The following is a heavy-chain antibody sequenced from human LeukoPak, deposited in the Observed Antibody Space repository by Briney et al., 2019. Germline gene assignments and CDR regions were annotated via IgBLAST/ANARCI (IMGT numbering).Heavy chain of an antibody. CDR1: GFTFTSHA. D-gene: IGHD3-3*01. CDR2: ISGSGGST. J-gene: IGHJ3*02. V-gene: IGHV3-23*01. Sequence: GSLRLSCAASGFTFTSHAMSWVRQAPGKGLEWVSAISGSGGSTYYADSVKGRFTISRDNSKNTLYLQMNSLRAEDTAVYYCARESPLYYDFWSAPHHDAFDIWGQGTMVTVSS. CDR3: ARESPLYYDFWSAPHHDAFDI.